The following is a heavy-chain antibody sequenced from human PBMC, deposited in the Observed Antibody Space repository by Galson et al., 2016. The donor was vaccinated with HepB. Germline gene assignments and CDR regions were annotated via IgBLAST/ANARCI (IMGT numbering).Heavy chain of an antibody. V-gene: IGHV4-59*01. CDR2: MYYSGSP. Sequence: SETLSLTCTVSGGSMRNYHWSRIRQPPGKGPECIGYMYYSGSPKYNPSLKSRVTMLVDTSKNQLYLKLTSVTAADTAVYYCARDRGIAAVGDDPFEIWGQGTMVTVSS. CDR3: ARDRGIAAVGDDPFEI. D-gene: IGHD6-13*01. CDR1: GGSMRNYH. J-gene: IGHJ3*02.